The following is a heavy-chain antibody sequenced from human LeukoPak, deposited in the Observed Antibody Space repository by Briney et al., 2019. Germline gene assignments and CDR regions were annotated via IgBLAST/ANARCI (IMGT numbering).Heavy chain of an antibody. Sequence: ASVKVSCKASGYTFTSYAMHWVRQAPGQRLEWMGWINAGNGNTKYSQKFQGRVTITRDTSASTAYMELSSLRSEDTAVYYCARVAMITFGGVIVDGDYYFDYWGQGTLVTVSS. CDR3: ARVAMITFGGVIVDGDYYFDY. V-gene: IGHV1-3*01. J-gene: IGHJ4*02. D-gene: IGHD3-16*02. CDR1: GYTFTSYA. CDR2: INAGNGNT.